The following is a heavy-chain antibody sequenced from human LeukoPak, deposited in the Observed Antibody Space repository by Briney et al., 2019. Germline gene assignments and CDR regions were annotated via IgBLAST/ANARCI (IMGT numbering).Heavy chain of an antibody. CDR3: VRDGSHIWGLAY. CDR1: GYTFTDYY. Sequence: GASVKVSCKASGYTFTDYYIHWVRQAPGQGLEWMGRINPNSGDTNYAHKSQGRVTMTRDTSINTAYLELTSLISDDTAVYYCVRDGSHIWGLAYWGQGTLVAVSS. D-gene: IGHD3-16*01. J-gene: IGHJ4*02. CDR2: INPNSGDT. V-gene: IGHV1-2*06.